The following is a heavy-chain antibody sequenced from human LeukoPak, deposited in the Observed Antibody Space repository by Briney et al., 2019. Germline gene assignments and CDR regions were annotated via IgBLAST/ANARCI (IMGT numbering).Heavy chain of an antibody. CDR3: ARPAAALAIGDYYYGMDV. Sequence: SETLSLTCAVYGGSFSGYYWSWIRQPPGKGLEWIGEINHSGSTNYNPSLKSRVTISVDTSKNQFSLKLSSVTAADTAVYYCARPAAALAIGDYYYGMDVWGKGTTVTVSS. J-gene: IGHJ6*04. V-gene: IGHV4-34*01. CDR1: GGSFSGYY. CDR2: INHSGST. D-gene: IGHD2-2*01.